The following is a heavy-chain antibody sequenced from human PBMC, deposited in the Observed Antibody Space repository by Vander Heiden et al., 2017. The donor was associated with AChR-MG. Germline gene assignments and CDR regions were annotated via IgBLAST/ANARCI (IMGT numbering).Heavy chain of an antibody. CDR3: VRASSGRNVGQFDY. J-gene: IGHJ4*02. D-gene: IGHD6-19*01. V-gene: IGHV3-7*01. Sequence: EVQLVESGGNLVQPGGSLRLSCAASAFTFTTDSLSWVRQAPGKGLEWVANINQEGSRKYFVESVKDRFSISRDNAKNALYLQMNSLSVEDTAVYFCVRASSGRNVGQFDYWGQGSLVTVSS. CDR1: AFTFTTDS. CDR2: INQEGSRK.